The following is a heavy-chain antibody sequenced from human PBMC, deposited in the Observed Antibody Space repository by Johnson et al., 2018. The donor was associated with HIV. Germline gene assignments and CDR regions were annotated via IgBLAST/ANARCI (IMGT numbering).Heavy chain of an antibody. D-gene: IGHD6-13*01. J-gene: IGHJ3*02. CDR2: IKEDGSET. CDR3: ARDPAAAALRAFDI. Sequence: VQLVESGGGLVKPGGSLRLSCAASGFTFSNYWMNWIRHVPGKGLESLAKIKEDGSETYYVDSVKGRFTISRDNSKNTLYLQMNSLRAEDTAVYYCARDPAAAALRAFDIWGQGTMVTVSS. CDR1: GFTFSNYW. V-gene: IGHV3-7*01.